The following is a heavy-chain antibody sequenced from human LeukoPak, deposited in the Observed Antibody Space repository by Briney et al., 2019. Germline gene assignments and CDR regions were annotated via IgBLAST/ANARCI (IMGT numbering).Heavy chain of an antibody. CDR2: INHSGST. CDR1: GGSISSSSYY. Sequence: SETLSLTCTVSGGSISSSSYYWGWIRQPPGKGLEWIGEINHSGSTNYNPSLKSRVTISVDTSKNQFSLKLSSVTAADTAVYYCAGGTTVTTAVHDAFDIWGQGTMVTVSS. CDR3: AGGTTVTTAVHDAFDI. J-gene: IGHJ3*02. D-gene: IGHD4-17*01. V-gene: IGHV4-39*07.